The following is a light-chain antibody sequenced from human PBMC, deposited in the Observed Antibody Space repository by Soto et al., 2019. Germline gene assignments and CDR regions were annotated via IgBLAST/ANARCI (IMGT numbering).Light chain of an antibody. Sequence: ESVLTQSPGTLSLSPGEKATLSRRASQSVSSSYLAWYQQKPGQAPRLLIYGASSRATVIPDRFSGSGSGTDSTLTVSRLEPEDFAVYYCQQFGSSSWTFGQGTKVDIK. V-gene: IGKV3-20*01. CDR2: GAS. J-gene: IGKJ1*01. CDR1: QSVSSSY. CDR3: QQFGSSSWT.